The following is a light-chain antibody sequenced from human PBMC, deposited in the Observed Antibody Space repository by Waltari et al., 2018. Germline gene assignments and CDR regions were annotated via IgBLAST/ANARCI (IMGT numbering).Light chain of an antibody. CDR1: QDIGTY. J-gene: IGKJ1*01. Sequence: DIRLSQSPSSLSASVGDKVTITCQARQDIGTYVHWYQQRTGEAPKLQIYDASHLDTGVPTRFSGGGSGTHFTFTINDLQPEDFATYYCQQYDNLPLTFGQGTRVEIK. V-gene: IGKV1-33*01. CDR3: QQYDNLPLT. CDR2: DAS.